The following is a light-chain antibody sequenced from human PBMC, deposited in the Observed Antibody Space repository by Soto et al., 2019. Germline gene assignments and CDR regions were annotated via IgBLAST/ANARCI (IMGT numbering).Light chain of an antibody. J-gene: IGKJ5*01. V-gene: IGKV3-20*01. Sequence: EIMMTQSPATLSVSQGERATLSCRASQSVTSNYLAWYQQKPGQAPSRLIYGASSRATGIPDRFSGSGSGTDFSLTISRLEPEDFAVYCCQHYDTSPITFGQGTRLEVK. CDR3: QHYDTSPIT. CDR2: GAS. CDR1: QSVTSNY.